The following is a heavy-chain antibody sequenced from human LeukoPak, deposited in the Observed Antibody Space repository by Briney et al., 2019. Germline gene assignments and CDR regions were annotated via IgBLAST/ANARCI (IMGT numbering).Heavy chain of an antibody. D-gene: IGHD3-9*01. J-gene: IGHJ4*02. V-gene: IGHV1-8*01. CDR2: MNPNSGNT. CDR1: GYTFTSYD. Sequence: ASVKVSCKASGYTFTSYDINWVRQATGQGLEWMGWMNPNSGNTGYAQKFQGRVTMTRNTSISTAYMELSSLRSEDTAVYYCARAGPYDILTGYSPIGYWSQGTLVTVSS. CDR3: ARAGPYDILTGYSPIGY.